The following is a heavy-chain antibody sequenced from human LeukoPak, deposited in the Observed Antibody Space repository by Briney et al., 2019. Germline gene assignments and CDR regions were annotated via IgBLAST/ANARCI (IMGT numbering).Heavy chain of an antibody. CDR2: ISGTGGST. V-gene: IGHV3-23*01. Sequence: GGSLRLSCAASGFTVSNNGLSWFRQAPGKGLEWVSDISGTGGSTYYADSVKGRFTVSRDNSKNTLYLQMNSLRAEDTAVYYCAKGPLSGYYYFDYWGQGTLVTVSS. D-gene: IGHD3-22*01. J-gene: IGHJ4*02. CDR1: GFTVSNNG. CDR3: AKGPLSGYYYFDY.